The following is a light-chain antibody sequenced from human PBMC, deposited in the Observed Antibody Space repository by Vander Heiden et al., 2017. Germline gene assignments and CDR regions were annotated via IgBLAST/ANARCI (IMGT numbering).Light chain of an antibody. Sequence: YELTQPPSVSVSPGPTASITCSGDKLGDKYACWYQQKPGQSPVLVIYQDSKRPSGIPERFSGSNSGNTATLTISGTQAMDEADYYCQAWDSSTVVFGGGTKLTVL. V-gene: IGLV3-1*01. CDR2: QDS. CDR3: QAWDSSTVV. CDR1: KLGDKY. J-gene: IGLJ2*01.